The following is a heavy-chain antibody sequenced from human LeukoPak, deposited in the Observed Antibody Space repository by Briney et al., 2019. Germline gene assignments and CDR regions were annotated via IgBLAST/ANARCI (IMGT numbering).Heavy chain of an antibody. D-gene: IGHD3-3*01. CDR1: GGSFSGYY. CDR2: INHSGST. J-gene: IGHJ4*02. Sequence: SETLSLTCAVYGGSFSGYYWSWIRQPPGKGLEWIGEINHSGSTNYNPSLKSRVTISVDTSKNQFSLKLSSVTAADTAVYYCAGFTIFGVGLLDYWGQGTLDTVSS. CDR3: AGFTIFGVGLLDY. V-gene: IGHV4-34*01.